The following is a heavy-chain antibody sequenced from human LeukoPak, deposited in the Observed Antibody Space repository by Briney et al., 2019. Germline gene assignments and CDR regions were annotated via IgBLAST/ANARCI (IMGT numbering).Heavy chain of an antibody. CDR2: IYYSGST. CDR1: GGSISSYY. D-gene: IGHD4-11*01. CDR3: ARLGPTTVTTFLDY. Sequence: SETLSLTCSVSGGSISSYYWIWIRQPPGKGLEWIGYIYYSGSTNYNPSLKSRVTISVDTSKNQFSLKLSSVTAADTAVYYCARLGPTTVTTFLDYWGQGTLVTVSS. V-gene: IGHV4-59*08. J-gene: IGHJ4*02.